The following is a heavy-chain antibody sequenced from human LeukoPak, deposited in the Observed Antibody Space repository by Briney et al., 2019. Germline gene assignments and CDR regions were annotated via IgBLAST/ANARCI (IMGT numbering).Heavy chain of an antibody. V-gene: IGHV1-69*05. CDR2: IIPIFGTA. J-gene: IGHJ5*02. CDR1: GVTFSSYA. D-gene: IGHD6-13*01. CDR3: ARSHQSSSWYSVDP. Sequence: SSVKVSCKASGVTFSSYAISWVRQAPGQGLEWMGRIIPIFGTANYAQKLQGRVTITTDESTSTAYMELSSLRSEDTAVYYCARSHQSSSWYSVDPWGQGTLVTVSS.